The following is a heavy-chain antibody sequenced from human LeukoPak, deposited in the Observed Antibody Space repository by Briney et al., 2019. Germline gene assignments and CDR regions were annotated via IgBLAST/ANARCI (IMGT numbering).Heavy chain of an antibody. D-gene: IGHD4-23*01. CDR1: GYTFNSYG. J-gene: IGHJ5*02. CDR2: ISAYNGNT. Sequence: ASVKVSCKASGYTFNSYGFSWVRQAPGQGLEWMGWISAYNGNTNYAQKLQGRVTMTTDTSTSTAYMELRSLRSEDTAVYYCARVGAMTTVVTGWFDPWGQGTLVTVSS. V-gene: IGHV1-18*01. CDR3: ARVGAMTTVVTGWFDP.